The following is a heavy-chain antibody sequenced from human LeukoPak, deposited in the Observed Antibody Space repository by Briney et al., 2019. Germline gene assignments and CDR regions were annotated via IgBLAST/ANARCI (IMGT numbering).Heavy chain of an antibody. CDR1: GYTFTSYY. Sequence: ASVKVSCKASGYTFTSYYIHWVRQAPGQGLEWMGVINPSGGGTSYAQKFQGRVTMTRDTSTSTVYMDLRSLRSEDTAVYFCARDMLAVPSNWFNPWGQGTLVTVSS. D-gene: IGHD2-8*01. J-gene: IGHJ5*02. CDR2: INPSGGGT. V-gene: IGHV1-46*01. CDR3: ARDMLAVPSNWFNP.